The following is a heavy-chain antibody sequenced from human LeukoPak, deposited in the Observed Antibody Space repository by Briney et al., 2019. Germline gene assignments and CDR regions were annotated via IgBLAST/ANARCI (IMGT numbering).Heavy chain of an antibody. CDR3: AGDGYPEAAAGTSADY. CDR1: GFTFSSYA. D-gene: IGHD6-13*01. J-gene: IGHJ4*02. V-gene: IGHV3-30-3*01. CDR2: ISYDGSNK. Sequence: GGSLRLSCAASGFTFSSYAMHWVRQAPGKGLEWVAVISYDGSNKYYADSVKGRFTISRDNSKNTLYLQMNSLRAEDTAVYYCAGDGYPEAAAGTSADYWGQGTLVTVSS.